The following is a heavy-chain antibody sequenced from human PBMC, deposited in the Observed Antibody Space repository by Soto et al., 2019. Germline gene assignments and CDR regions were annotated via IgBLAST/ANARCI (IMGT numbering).Heavy chain of an antibody. CDR1: GYTFTSYA. D-gene: IGHD5-12*01. Sequence: ASVKVSCKASGYTFTSYAMHWVRQAPGQRLEWMGWINAGNGNTKYSQKFQGRVTITRDTSASTAYMELSSLRSEDTAVYYCARDAACGRWLQPPSYYFDYWGQGTLVTVSS. J-gene: IGHJ4*02. CDR3: ARDAACGRWLQPPSYYFDY. CDR2: INAGNGNT. V-gene: IGHV1-3*01.